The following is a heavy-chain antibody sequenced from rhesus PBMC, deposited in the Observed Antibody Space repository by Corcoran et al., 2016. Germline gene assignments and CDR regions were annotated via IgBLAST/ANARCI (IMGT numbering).Heavy chain of an antibody. V-gene: IGHV4-99*01. Sequence: QVQLQESGPGLVKPSETLSLTCAVSGYSMTSGYYWGWIRQSPGKGLEDIGEISGNRWTTHSNPSLRSRVTISKDTSKNQFYLKLISVTAADTAVYYCVRGSAPENWGQGVLVTVSS. CDR3: VRGSAPEN. D-gene: IGHD2-39*01. CDR1: GYSMTSGYY. J-gene: IGHJ4*01. CDR2: ISGNRWTT.